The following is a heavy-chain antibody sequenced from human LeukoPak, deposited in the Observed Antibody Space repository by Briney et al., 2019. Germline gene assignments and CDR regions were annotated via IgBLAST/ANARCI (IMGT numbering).Heavy chain of an antibody. Sequence: SETLSLTCTVSGGSISSYYWSWIRQPPGKGLERFGYIYYSGSTNYNPSLKSRVTISVDTSKNQFSLKLSSVTAADTAVYYCARESYDILTGYYMDVWGKGTTVTISS. V-gene: IGHV4-59*01. CDR3: ARESYDILTGYYMDV. CDR2: IYYSGST. CDR1: GGSISSYY. D-gene: IGHD3-9*01. J-gene: IGHJ6*03.